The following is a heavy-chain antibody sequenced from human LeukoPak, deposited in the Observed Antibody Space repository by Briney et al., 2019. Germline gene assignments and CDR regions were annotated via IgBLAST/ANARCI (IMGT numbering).Heavy chain of an antibody. CDR1: GFTFSNYA. CDR3: ARDSTVTTRFLDY. J-gene: IGHJ4*02. V-gene: IGHV3-21*01. Sequence: GGSLRLSCTASGFTFSNYAMTWVRQAPGKGLEWVSSITGSSTYIHYADSVKGRFTISRDNAKNSLYLQMNSLRAEDTAVYYCARDSTVTTRFLDYWGQGTLVTVSS. D-gene: IGHD4-11*01. CDR2: ITGSSTYI.